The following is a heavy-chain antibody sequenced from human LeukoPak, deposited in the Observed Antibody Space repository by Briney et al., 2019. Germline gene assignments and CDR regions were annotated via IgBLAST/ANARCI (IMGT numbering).Heavy chain of an antibody. V-gene: IGHV3-48*01. CDR3: VRGSLASGVVVYYYYYLDV. CDR1: GYTFSSSS. J-gene: IGHJ6*03. CDR2: ISASRGIT. Sequence: PGGSLRLSCAASGYTFSSSSMNWVRQAPGMGLEWLSYISASRGITYYADSVKGRFTISRDNAKNSLYLQMNSLRAEDTAVYYCVRGSLASGVVVYYYYYLDVWGKGTTVTVSS. D-gene: IGHD3-3*01.